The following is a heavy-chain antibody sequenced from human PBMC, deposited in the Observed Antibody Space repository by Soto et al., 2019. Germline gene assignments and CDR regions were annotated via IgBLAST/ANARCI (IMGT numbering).Heavy chain of an antibody. J-gene: IGHJ4*02. CDR1: GFTFSSYG. CDR2: ISFDGSNK. CDR3: AKVAGVYYDILTGPTFDY. D-gene: IGHD3-9*01. V-gene: IGHV3-30*18. Sequence: GSLRLSCAASGFTFSSYGMHWVRQAPGKGLEWVAVISFDGSNKYYSDSVKGRFTISRDNSKNTLYLQMNSLRAEDTALYYCAKVAGVYYDILTGPTFDYWGQGTLVTVS.